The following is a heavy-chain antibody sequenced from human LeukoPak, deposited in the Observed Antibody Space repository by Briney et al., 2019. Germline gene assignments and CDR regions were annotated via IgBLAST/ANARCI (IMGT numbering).Heavy chain of an antibody. CDR3: ASRIAAAGTLSY. J-gene: IGHJ4*02. Sequence: ASVKVSCTASGYTFTGYYMHWVRQAPGQGLEWMGRINPNSGGTNYAQKFQGRVTMTGNTSISTAYMELSRLKSDDTAVYYCASRIAAAGTLSYWGQGTLVTVSS. CDR1: GYTFTGYY. D-gene: IGHD6-13*01. V-gene: IGHV1-2*06. CDR2: INPNSGGT.